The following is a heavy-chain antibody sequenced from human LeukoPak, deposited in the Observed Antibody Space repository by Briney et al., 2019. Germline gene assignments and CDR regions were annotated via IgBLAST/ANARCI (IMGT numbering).Heavy chain of an antibody. CDR2: ISYDGSNK. D-gene: IGHD6-13*01. V-gene: IGHV3-30*18. CDR3: AKEGQLVSWSTRVYYYYGMDV. J-gene: IGHJ6*02. Sequence: GGSLRLSCAASGFTFSSYGMHWVRQAPGKGLEWVAVISYDGSNKYYADSVKGRFTISRDNSKNTLYLQMNSLRAEDTAVYYCAKEGQLVSWSTRVYYYYGMDVWGQGTTVTVSS. CDR1: GFTFSSYG.